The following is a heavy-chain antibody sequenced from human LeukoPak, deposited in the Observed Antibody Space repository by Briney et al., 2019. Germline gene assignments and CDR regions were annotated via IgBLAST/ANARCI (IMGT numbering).Heavy chain of an antibody. J-gene: IGHJ5*02. Sequence: SVKVSCKASGGTFSSYAISWVRQAPGQGHEWMGGIIPIFGTANYAQKFQGRVTITADESTSTAYMELSSLRSEDTAVYYCASCAKTRELRYCWFDPWGQGTLVTVSS. CDR3: ASCAKTRELRYCWFDP. CDR1: GGTFSSYA. CDR2: IIPIFGTA. V-gene: IGHV1-69*13. D-gene: IGHD3-9*01.